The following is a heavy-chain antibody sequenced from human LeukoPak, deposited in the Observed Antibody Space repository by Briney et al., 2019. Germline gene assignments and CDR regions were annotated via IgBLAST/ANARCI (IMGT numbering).Heavy chain of an antibody. CDR1: GGSFSGYY. V-gene: IGHV4-39*01. CDR2: IYYSGST. Sequence: SETLSLTCAVYGGSFSGYYWGWIRQPPGKGLEWIGRIYYSGSTYYNPSLKSRVTISLDTSKNQFSLKLRSVTAAETAVYYCARQAEYYDSSGYLKLDPFDYWGQGTLVTVSS. D-gene: IGHD3-22*01. J-gene: IGHJ4*02. CDR3: ARQAEYYDSSGYLKLDPFDY.